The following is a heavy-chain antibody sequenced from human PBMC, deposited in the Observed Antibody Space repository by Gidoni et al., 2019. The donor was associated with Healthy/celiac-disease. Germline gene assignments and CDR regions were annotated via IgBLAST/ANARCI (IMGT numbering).Heavy chain of an antibody. CDR3: ARGFAARLRYFDWLSTPGYYYYGMDV. Sequence: EVQLVESGGGLVQPGGSLRLSCAASGFTFSSYDMHWVRQATGKGLEWVSAIGTAGDTYYPGSVKGRFTISRENAKNSLYLQMNSLRAGDTAVYYCARGFAARLRYFDWLSTPGYYYYGMDVWGQGTTVTVSS. D-gene: IGHD3-9*01. J-gene: IGHJ6*02. CDR1: GFTFSSYD. CDR2: IGTAGDT. V-gene: IGHV3-13*01.